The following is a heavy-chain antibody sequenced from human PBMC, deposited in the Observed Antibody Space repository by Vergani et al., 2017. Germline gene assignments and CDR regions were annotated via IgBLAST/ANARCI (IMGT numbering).Heavy chain of an antibody. D-gene: IGHD2-2*01. CDR1: GFTFSNSA. CDR2: ISGPGLST. V-gene: IGHV3-23*01. Sequence: EVHLLESGGGLVQSGGSLRLSCAASGFTFSNSAVSWVRQAPGRGLAWVSSISGPGLSTYYADSVKGRFSISRDNSKNTVFLQMHSLRAEDTAIYYCVKVAGDIVVVPAAANWYFDLWGRGTLVTVSS. J-gene: IGHJ2*01. CDR3: VKVAGDIVVVPAAANWYFDL.